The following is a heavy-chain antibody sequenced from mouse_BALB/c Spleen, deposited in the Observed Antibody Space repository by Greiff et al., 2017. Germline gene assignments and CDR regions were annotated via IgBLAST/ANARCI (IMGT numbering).Heavy chain of an antibody. J-gene: IGHJ2*01. V-gene: IGHV1-69*02. CDR2: IYPSDSYT. Sequence: QVQLQQPGAELVRPGASVKLSCKASGYTFTSYWINWVKQRPGQGLEWIGNIYPSDSYTNYNQKFKDKATLTVDKSSSTAYMQLSSPTSEDSAVYYCTRGSSYFDYWGQGTTLTVSS. CDR3: TRGSSYFDY. CDR1: GYTFTSYW. D-gene: IGHD1-1*01.